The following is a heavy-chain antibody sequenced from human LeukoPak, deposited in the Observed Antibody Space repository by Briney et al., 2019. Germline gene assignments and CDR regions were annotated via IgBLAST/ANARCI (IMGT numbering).Heavy chain of an antibody. CDR2: IYYSRST. V-gene: IGHV4-39*01. CDR3: ARQAITMVRGATPPFDY. D-gene: IGHD3-10*01. J-gene: IGHJ4*02. Sequence: KASETLSLTCTVSGGSISSSSYYWGWIRQPPGKGLEWIGSIYYSRSTYYNPSLKSRVTISVDTSKNQFSLKLSSVTAADTAVYYCARQAITMVRGATPPFDYWGQGTLVTVSS. CDR1: GGSISSSSYY.